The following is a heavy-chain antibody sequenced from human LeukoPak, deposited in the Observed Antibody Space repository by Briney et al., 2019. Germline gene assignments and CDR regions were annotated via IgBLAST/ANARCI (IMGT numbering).Heavy chain of an antibody. CDR2: IYWNNDN. CDR1: GFSLSTRGVG. J-gene: IGHJ4*02. CDR3: ASSRYDILTGHYNFDY. V-gene: IGHV2-5*01. Sequence: KRSGPTLVNPTQTLTLTCTFSGFSLSTRGVGVCWIRQPPGKAPEWLALIYWNNDNRYSPSLKSRLTITKDTSKNQVVLTMTNMDPVDTATYYCASSRYDILTGHYNFDYWGQGTLVTVSS. D-gene: IGHD3-9*01.